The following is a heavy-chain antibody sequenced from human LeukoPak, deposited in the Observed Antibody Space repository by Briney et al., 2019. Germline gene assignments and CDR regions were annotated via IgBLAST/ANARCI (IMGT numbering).Heavy chain of an antibody. J-gene: IGHJ4*02. CDR3: ARGGAAAGFDY. Sequence: GGSLRLSCAASGFTFSSYSMNWVRQAPGKGLEWVSSISSSSSYIYYADSVKGRFTISRDNAKNSLYLQMNSLRAEDTAVYYCARGGAAAGFDYWGQGTLVTVPS. D-gene: IGHD6-13*01. V-gene: IGHV3-21*01. CDR2: ISSSSSYI. CDR1: GFTFSSYS.